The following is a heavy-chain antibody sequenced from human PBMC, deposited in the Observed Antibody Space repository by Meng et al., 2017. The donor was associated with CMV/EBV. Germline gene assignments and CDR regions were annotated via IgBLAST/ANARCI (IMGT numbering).Heavy chain of an antibody. V-gene: IGHV4-34*01. J-gene: IGHJ4*02. CDR3: ARDLRVVPAAVYYFDY. Sequence: SETLSLTCAVYGGSFSGYYWSWIRQPPGKGLEWIGEINHSGSTNYNPSLKSRVTISVDTSKNQFSLKLSSVTAADTAVYYCARDLRVVPAAVYYFDYWGQGTLVTVSS. CDR1: GGSFSGYY. CDR2: INHSGST. D-gene: IGHD2-2*01.